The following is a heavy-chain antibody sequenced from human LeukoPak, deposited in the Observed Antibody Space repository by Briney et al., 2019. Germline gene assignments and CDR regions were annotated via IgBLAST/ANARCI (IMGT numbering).Heavy chain of an antibody. CDR3: ARDEDTSALSEY. D-gene: IGHD2/OR15-2a*01. CDR1: GFNFGGNT. J-gene: IGHJ4*02. Sequence: TGGSLRLSCAGSGFNFGGNTMSWVRQAPGRGLEGVSAISNTGGRTDYADSVRGRFTISRDNSKSTLYLHMDSLRAEDTAVYYCARDEDTSALSEYWGQGTLVTVSS. V-gene: IGHV3-23*01. CDR2: ISNTGGRT.